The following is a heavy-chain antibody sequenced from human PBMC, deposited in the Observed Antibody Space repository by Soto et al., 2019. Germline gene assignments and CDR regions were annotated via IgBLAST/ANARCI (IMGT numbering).Heavy chain of an antibody. CDR2: IWYDGSNK. D-gene: IGHD6-13*01. V-gene: IGHV3-33*01. J-gene: IGHJ6*02. CDR3: ARFIAAADYGMDV. Sequence: GGSLRLSCAASGFTFSSYGMHWVRQAPGKGLEWVAVIWYDGSNKYYADSVKGRFTISRDNSKNPLYLQMNSLRAEDTAVYYCARFIAAADYGMDVWGQGTTVTVSS. CDR1: GFTFSSYG.